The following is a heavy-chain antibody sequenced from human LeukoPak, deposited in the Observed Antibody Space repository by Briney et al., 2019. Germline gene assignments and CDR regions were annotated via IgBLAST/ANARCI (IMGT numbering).Heavy chain of an antibody. CDR2: INPNSGGT. CDR1: GYTFTGYY. V-gene: IGHV1-2*04. Sequence: ASVKVSCKASGYTFTGYYMHWVRQAPGQGLEWMGWINPNSGGTNYAQKFQGWVTMTRDTSISTAYMELSRLRSDDTAVYYCARDEGYDSSGYYYAEYFQHWGQGTLVTVSS. CDR3: ARDEGYDSSGYYYAEYFQH. D-gene: IGHD3-22*01. J-gene: IGHJ1*01.